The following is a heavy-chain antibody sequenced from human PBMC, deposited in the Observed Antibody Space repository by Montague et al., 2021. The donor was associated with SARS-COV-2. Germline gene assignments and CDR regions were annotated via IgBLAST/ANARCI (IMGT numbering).Heavy chain of an antibody. CDR3: ARDSRIVGATGGMDV. CDR2: IKPDGGEK. Sequence: ETLSLTCTVSGGSITVSYCCSWVRQTPGKGLEWVANIKPDGGEKHYVDSVKGRFTISRDNAKNSLNLQMDSLRAEDTALYYCARDSRIVGATGGMDVWGQGTTVIVSS. J-gene: IGHJ6*02. CDR1: GGSITVSYC. D-gene: IGHD1-26*01. V-gene: IGHV3-7*03.